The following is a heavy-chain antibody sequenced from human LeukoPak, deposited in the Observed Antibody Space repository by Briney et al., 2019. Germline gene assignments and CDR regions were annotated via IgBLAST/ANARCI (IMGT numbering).Heavy chain of an antibody. V-gene: IGHV3-74*01. CDR2: INGDGSST. J-gene: IGHJ4*02. D-gene: IGHD2-2*01. CDR1: GFTFSTYW. Sequence: GGSLRLSCAASGFTFSTYWMHWVRQAPGKGLMWVSRINGDGSSTRYADSVKGRFTISRDSAKNTLYLQMNSLRVEDTAVYYCARELVVRAGDYFDYWGQGTPVTVSS. CDR3: ARELVVRAGDYFDY.